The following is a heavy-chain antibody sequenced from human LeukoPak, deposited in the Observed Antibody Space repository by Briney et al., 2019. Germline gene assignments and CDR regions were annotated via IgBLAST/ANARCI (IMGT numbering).Heavy chain of an antibody. D-gene: IGHD2-2*01. CDR1: GGSISSSSYY. V-gene: IGHV4-39*01. Sequence: SETLSLTCTVSGGSISSSSYYWGWIRQPPGKGLEWIGNIYYSGSTYYNPSLKSRVTISVDTSKNQFSLKLSSVTAADTAVYYCARSVVIPAAYYYYYYMDVWGKGTTVTVSS. CDR3: ARSVVIPAAYYYYYYMDV. CDR2: IYYSGST. J-gene: IGHJ6*03.